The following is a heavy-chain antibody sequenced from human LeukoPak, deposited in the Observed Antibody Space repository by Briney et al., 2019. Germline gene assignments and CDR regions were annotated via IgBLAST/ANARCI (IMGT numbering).Heavy chain of an antibody. D-gene: IGHD5-12*01. V-gene: IGHV3-30*02. J-gene: IGHJ5*02. Sequence: GGSLRLSCAASGFTFSSYGMHWVRQAPGKGLEWVAFIRYDGSNKYYADSVKGRFTISRDNSKNTLYLQMNSLRAEDTAVYYCGATPHMTSRWFDPWGQGTLVTVSS. CDR2: IRYDGSNK. CDR3: GATPHMTSRWFDP. CDR1: GFTFSSYG.